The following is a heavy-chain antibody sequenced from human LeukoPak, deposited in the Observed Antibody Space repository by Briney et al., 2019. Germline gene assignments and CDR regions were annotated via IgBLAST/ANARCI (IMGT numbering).Heavy chain of an antibody. Sequence: SETLSLTCAVYGGSFSGYYWSWIRQPPGKGLEWIGEINHSGSTNYNPFLKSRVTISVDTSKNQFSLKLSSVTAADTAMYYCAGSGGWFDPWGQGTLVTVSS. CDR3: AGSGGWFDP. V-gene: IGHV4-34*01. CDR1: GGSFSGYY. CDR2: INHSGST. J-gene: IGHJ5*02. D-gene: IGHD2-15*01.